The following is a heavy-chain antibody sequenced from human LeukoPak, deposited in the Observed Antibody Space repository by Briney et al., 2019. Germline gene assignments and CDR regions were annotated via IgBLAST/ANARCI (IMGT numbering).Heavy chain of an antibody. CDR2: IYYSGST. D-gene: IGHD3-22*01. V-gene: IGHV4-39*01. CDR1: GGSISSSSYY. CDR3: ARPNSGYYFQDAFDI. Sequence: SETLSLTCTVSGGSISSSSYYWGWIRQPPGKGLEWIGSIYYSGSTYYNPSLKSRVTISVDTSKNQFSLKLSSVTAADTAVYCCARPNSGYYFQDAFDIWGQGTMVTVSS. J-gene: IGHJ3*02.